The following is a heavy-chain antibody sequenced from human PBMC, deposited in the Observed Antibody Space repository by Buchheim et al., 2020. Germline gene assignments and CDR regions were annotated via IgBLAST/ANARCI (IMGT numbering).Heavy chain of an antibody. V-gene: IGHV4-34*01. Sequence: QVQLQQWGAGLLKPSETLSLTCAVYGGSFSGYYWSWIRQPPGKGLEWIGEINHSGSTNYNPSLKSRVTISVDTSTKQFSLKLSSVTAADTAVYYCARGLGYGYVPSFDYWGQGTL. CDR1: GGSFSGYY. J-gene: IGHJ4*02. D-gene: IGHD5-18*01. CDR3: ARGLGYGYVPSFDY. CDR2: INHSGST.